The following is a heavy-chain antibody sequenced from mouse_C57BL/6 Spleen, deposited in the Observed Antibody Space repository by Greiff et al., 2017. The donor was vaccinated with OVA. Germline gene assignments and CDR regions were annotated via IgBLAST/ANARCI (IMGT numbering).Heavy chain of an antibody. J-gene: IGHJ2*01. CDR1: GYTFTDYE. CDR3: TRGLGRGDFDY. V-gene: IGHV1-15*01. Sequence: QVQLQQSGAELVRPGASVTLSCKASGYTFTDYEMHWVKQTPVHGLEWIGAIDPETGGTAYNQKFKGKAILTADKSSSTADMELRSLTSEDSAVYYCTRGLGRGDFDYWGQGTTLTVSS. CDR2: IDPETGGT. D-gene: IGHD4-1*01.